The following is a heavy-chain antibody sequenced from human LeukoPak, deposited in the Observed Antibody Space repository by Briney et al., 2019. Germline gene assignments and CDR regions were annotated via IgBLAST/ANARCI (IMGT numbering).Heavy chain of an antibody. CDR2: ISYDGSNK. CDR1: GFTFSSYA. J-gene: IGHJ4*02. CDR3: ARGRGADYGGNSGYFDY. D-gene: IGHD4-23*01. V-gene: IGHV3-30-3*01. Sequence: GGSLRLSCAASGFTFSSYATHWVRQAPGKGLEWVAVISYDGSNKYYADSVKGRFTISRDNPKNTLYVQMNSLRAEDTAVYYCARGRGADYGGNSGYFDYWGQGTLVTVSS.